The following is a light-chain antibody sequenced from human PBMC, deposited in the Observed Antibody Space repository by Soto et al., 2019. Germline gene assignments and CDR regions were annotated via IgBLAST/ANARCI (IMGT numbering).Light chain of an antibody. CDR1: SSDVGSYNL. J-gene: IGLJ2*01. V-gene: IGLV2-23*01. Sequence: QSALTQPASVSGSPGQSITISCTGSSSDVGSYNLVSWYQQHPGKAPKLMIYEDNKWPSGVSNRFSGSKSGNTASLTISGLQAEDEADYYCSSYAGSSTFVVFGGGTKLPVL. CDR3: SSYAGSSTFVV. CDR2: EDN.